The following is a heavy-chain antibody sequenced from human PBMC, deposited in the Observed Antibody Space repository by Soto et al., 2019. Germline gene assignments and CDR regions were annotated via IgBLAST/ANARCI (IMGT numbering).Heavy chain of an antibody. V-gene: IGHV3-33*01. CDR2: IWYDGSNK. Sequence: ESGGGVVQPGRSLRLSCAASGFTFSSYGMHWVRQAPGKGLEWVAVIWYDGSNKYYADSVKGRFTISRDNSKNTLYLQMNSLRAEDTAVYYCAREASEGYFDYWGQGTLVTVSS. CDR1: GFTFSSYG. CDR3: AREASEGYFDY. J-gene: IGHJ4*02.